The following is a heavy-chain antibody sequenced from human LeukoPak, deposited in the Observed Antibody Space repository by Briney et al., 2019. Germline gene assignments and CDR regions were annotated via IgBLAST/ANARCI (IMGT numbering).Heavy chain of an antibody. CDR1: GYTFTSYY. J-gene: IGHJ3*02. Sequence: GASVKVSCKASGYTFTSYYIHWVRQAPGQGLEWMGWMNPNSGNTGYAQKFQGRVTMTRNTSISTAYMELSNLRSEDTAVYYCVRSYTDAFDIWGQGTMVTVSS. CDR2: MNPNSGNT. CDR3: VRSYTDAFDI. V-gene: IGHV1-8*02. D-gene: IGHD1-26*01.